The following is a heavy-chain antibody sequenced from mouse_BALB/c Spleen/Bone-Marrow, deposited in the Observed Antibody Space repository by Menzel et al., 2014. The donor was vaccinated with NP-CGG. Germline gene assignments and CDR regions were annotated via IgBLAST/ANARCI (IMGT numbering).Heavy chain of an antibody. V-gene: IGHV1-7*01. Sequence: QVQLKESGAELAKPGASVKMSCKASGCTFTSYWMHWVKQRPGQGLEWIGYINPSTGYTEYNQNFKDKATLTADKSSSTAYMQLSSLTSEDSAVYYCARRAYGSYGFPYWGQGTLVTVSA. CDR2: INPSTGYT. D-gene: IGHD1-1*01. J-gene: IGHJ3*01. CDR1: GCTFTSYW. CDR3: ARRAYGSYGFPY.